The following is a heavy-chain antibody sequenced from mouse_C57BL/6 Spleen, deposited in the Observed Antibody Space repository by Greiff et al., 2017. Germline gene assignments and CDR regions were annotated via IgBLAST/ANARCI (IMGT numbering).Heavy chain of an antibody. Sequence: VQLQQSGPELVKPGASVKISCKASGYTFTNYYMNWVKQSHGKSLEWIGDINPNNGGTSYNQKFKGKATLTVDKSSSTAYMELRSLTSENSAVYYCARNYGSRAMDYWGQGTSVTVSS. V-gene: IGHV1-26*01. CDR1: GYTFTNYY. D-gene: IGHD1-1*01. CDR3: ARNYGSRAMDY. CDR2: INPNNGGT. J-gene: IGHJ4*01.